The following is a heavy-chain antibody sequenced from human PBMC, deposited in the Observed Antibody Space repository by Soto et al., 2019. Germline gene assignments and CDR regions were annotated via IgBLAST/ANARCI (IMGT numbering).Heavy chain of an antibody. CDR1: GGTFSHHA. D-gene: IGHD2-2*01. CDR3: LLYFDT. J-gene: IGHJ4*02. V-gene: IGHV1-69*13. Sequence: SVKVSCKASGGTFSHHAYNWVRQAPGQGLEWMGGILPILDTSDYAQNFQDRVTFTSDEITSTAADTAVYFCTRGSAAPLSLLYFDTWGQGTPVTVSS. CDR2: ILPILDTS.